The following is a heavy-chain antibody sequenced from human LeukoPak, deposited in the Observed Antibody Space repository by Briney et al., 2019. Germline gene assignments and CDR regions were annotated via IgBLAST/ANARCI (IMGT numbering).Heavy chain of an antibody. D-gene: IGHD4-17*01. CDR1: GGSISSGSYY. CDR3: ARATVTTALLDY. CDR2: IYTSGST. V-gene: IGHV4-61*02. Sequence: SETLSLTCTVSGGSISSGSYYWSWIRQPAGKGLEWIGRIYTSGSTNYNPSLKSRVTISVDTSKNQFSLKLSSVTAADTAVYYCARATVTTALLDYWGQGTLVTASS. J-gene: IGHJ4*02.